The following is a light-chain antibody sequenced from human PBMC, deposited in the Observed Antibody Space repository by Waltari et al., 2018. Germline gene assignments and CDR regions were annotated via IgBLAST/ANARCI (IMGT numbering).Light chain of an antibody. Sequence: EIVLTQSPGTLSLSPGERATLSCRASKNVGRYLAWYQQKPGQAPSLLIHETSHRAAGIPARFSGSGSGTDFTLIISSLEPEDFAVYYCQQRANWPLTFGGGTKVEIK. J-gene: IGKJ4*01. V-gene: IGKV3-11*01. CDR1: KNVGRY. CDR3: QQRANWPLT. CDR2: ETS.